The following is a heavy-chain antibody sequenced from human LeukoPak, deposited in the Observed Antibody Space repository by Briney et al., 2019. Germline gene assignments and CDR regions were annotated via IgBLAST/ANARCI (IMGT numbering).Heavy chain of an antibody. CDR2: ISAYNGNT. V-gene: IGHV1-18*01. D-gene: IGHD6-13*01. CDR1: GYTFTRHG. CDR3: ARDDIAAAGPYYYYGMDV. Sequence: GASVKVSCKASGYTFTRHGISWVRQAPGQGLEWMGWISAYNGNTNYAQKLQGRVTMTTDTSTSTAYMELRSLRSDDTAVYYCARDDIAAAGPYYYYGMDVWGQGTTVTVSS. J-gene: IGHJ6*02.